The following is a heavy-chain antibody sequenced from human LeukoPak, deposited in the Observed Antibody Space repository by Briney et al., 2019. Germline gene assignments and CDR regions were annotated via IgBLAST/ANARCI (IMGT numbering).Heavy chain of an antibody. D-gene: IGHD4-17*01. V-gene: IGHV1-8*01. J-gene: IGHJ4*02. CDR1: GYTFTSYD. Sequence: ASVKVSCKASGYTFTSYDVNWVRQATGQGLEWMGWVNPNSGNTGYAQKFQGRVTITRNTSISTAYMQLSSLRSEDTAVYYCARHVSYGDFDYWGQGTLVTVSS. CDR2: VNPNSGNT. CDR3: ARHVSYGDFDY.